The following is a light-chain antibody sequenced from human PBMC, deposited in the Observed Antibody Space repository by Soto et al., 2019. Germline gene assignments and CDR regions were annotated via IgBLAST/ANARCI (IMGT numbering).Light chain of an antibody. Sequence: DIQMAQSPSSLSASVGDRVTITCRASQSITTYLNWYRQKPGKAPKLLIYAASSLQSGVPSRFSGSGSETEFTLSISSLQPEDFAPYFCQQIYSAPLTFGGGTKV. CDR1: QSITTY. V-gene: IGKV1-39*01. CDR2: AAS. J-gene: IGKJ4*01. CDR3: QQIYSAPLT.